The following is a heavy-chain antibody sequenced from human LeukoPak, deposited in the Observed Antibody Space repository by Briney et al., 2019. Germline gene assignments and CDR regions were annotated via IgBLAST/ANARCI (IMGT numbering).Heavy chain of an antibody. CDR3: AKDISPNHSNALSS. J-gene: IGHJ4*02. Sequence: PGRSLRLSCGASGFKFDDYAMHWVRQVPGKGLEWVSIISWNSGNIAYADSVKGRFTISRDNANNSLSLQMNSLRVEDTALYYCAKDISPNHSNALSSWGQGTLVIVSS. CDR2: ISWNSGNI. D-gene: IGHD3-16*01. CDR1: GFKFDDYA. V-gene: IGHV3-9*01.